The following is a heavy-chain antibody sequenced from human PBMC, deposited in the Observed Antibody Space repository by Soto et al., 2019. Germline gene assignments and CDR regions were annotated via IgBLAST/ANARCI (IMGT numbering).Heavy chain of an antibody. CDR2: IYYTGPT. CDR1: GGSISGYY. D-gene: IGHD3-22*01. Sequence: QVQLQESGPGLVEPSETLSLTCTVSGGSISGYYWTWVRQPPGKGLEWIGYIYYTGPTNYNPSLRSRVTISLAMSKNQFSLKLSSVTAADTAVYYCARSVGHHDSSGYYEYFQHWGQGTLVTVSS. CDR3: ARSVGHHDSSGYYEYFQH. J-gene: IGHJ1*01. V-gene: IGHV4-59*01.